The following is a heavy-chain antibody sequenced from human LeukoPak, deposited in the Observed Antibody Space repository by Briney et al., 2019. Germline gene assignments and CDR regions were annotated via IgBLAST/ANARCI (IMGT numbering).Heavy chain of an antibody. D-gene: IGHD3-22*01. Sequence: EWVAXIKKDGSQKYYVDSVKGRFTISRDNAKNSPYLQMNSLRAEDTAVYYCARDGDYYYDSSGSDYWGQGTLVTVSS. J-gene: IGHJ4*02. CDR3: ARDGDYYYDSSGSDY. CDR2: IKKDGSQK. V-gene: IGHV3-7*01.